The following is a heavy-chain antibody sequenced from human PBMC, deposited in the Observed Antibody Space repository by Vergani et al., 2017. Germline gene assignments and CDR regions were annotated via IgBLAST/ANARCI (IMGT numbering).Heavy chain of an antibody. CDR2: ISYDGSNK. V-gene: IGHV3-30*01. CDR3: ARGSSSSWYNRYRTEYYYYGMDV. CDR1: GFTFSSYA. J-gene: IGHJ6*02. Sequence: QVQLVESGGGVVQPGRSLRLSCAASGFTFSSYAMHWVRQAPGKGLEWVAVISYDGSNKYYADSVKGRVTISRDNSKNTLYLQMNSLRAEDTAVYYCARGSSSSWYNRYRTEYYYYGMDVWGQGTTVTVSS. D-gene: IGHD6-13*01.